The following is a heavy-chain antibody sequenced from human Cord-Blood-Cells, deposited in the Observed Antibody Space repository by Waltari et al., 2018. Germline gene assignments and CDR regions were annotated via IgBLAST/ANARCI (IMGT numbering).Heavy chain of an antibody. CDR2: MNPNSGNT. CDR1: GDTFAHYD. Sequence: QQQLVQSWAEVKKTGASLKVSCKASGDTFAHYDINWVRQATGQGLEWMGWMNPNSGNTGYAQKFQGRVTITRNTSISTAYMELSSLRSEDTAVYYCATDWYFDLWGRGTLVTVSS. CDR3: ATDWYFDL. V-gene: IGHV1-8*03. J-gene: IGHJ2*01.